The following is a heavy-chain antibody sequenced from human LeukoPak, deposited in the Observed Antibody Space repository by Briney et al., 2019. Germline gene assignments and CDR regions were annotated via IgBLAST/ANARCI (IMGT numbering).Heavy chain of an antibody. CDR3: ARASSSWSGGYYYYYGMDV. J-gene: IGHJ6*02. D-gene: IGHD6-13*01. V-gene: IGHV4-34*01. Sequence: SETLSLTCAVYGGSFSGYYWSWIRQPPGKGLEWIGEINHSGSTNYNPSLKSRVTISVDTSKNQFSLKLSSVTAADTAVYYCARASSSWSGGYYYYYGMDVWGQGTTVTVSS. CDR2: INHSGST. CDR1: GGSFSGYY.